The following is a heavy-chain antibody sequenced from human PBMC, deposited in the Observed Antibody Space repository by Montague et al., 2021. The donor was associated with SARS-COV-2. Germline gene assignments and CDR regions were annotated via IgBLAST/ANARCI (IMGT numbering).Heavy chain of an antibody. D-gene: IGHD1-1*01. CDR3: ARAQNTCFIANCVNYFDF. CDR1: GGSISSNY. Sequence: SETLSLTCTVSGGSISSNYWSWIRQPPGKGLEWIGYIYYTGSTKYNPSLKSRVTMSLDRPTNRFSLRLNSVTAADTAMYYCARAQNTCFIANCVNYFDFWGLGAQVTVSS. CDR2: IYYTGST. V-gene: IGHV4-59*01. J-gene: IGHJ4*02.